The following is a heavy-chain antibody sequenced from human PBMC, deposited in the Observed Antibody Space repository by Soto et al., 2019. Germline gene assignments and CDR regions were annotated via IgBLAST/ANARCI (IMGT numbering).Heavy chain of an antibody. D-gene: IGHD4-4*01. Sequence: PSETLSLTCTVSGGSISSSSYYWGWIRQPPGKGLEWIGSIYYSGSTYYNPSLKSRVTISVDTSKNQFSLKLSSVTAADTAVYYCARRDYSNHEYFDYWGQGTLVTVSS. CDR2: IYYSGST. J-gene: IGHJ4*02. CDR1: GGSISSSSYY. V-gene: IGHV4-39*01. CDR3: ARRDYSNHEYFDY.